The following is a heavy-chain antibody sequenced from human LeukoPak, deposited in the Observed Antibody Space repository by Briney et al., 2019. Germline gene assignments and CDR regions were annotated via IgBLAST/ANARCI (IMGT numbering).Heavy chain of an antibody. J-gene: IGHJ6*04. Sequence: GASVKVSFTASGYTFTIYYMHWVRQAPGQGLEWMGIINPSGGSTSYAQKFQGRVTMTRDTSTSTVYMELSSLRSEDTAVYYCASPVLGYCSSSSCSGGMYVWGKGTTVTVSS. V-gene: IGHV1-46*01. CDR1: GYTFTIYY. CDR2: INPSGGST. D-gene: IGHD2-2*01. CDR3: ASPVLGYCSSSSCSGGMYV.